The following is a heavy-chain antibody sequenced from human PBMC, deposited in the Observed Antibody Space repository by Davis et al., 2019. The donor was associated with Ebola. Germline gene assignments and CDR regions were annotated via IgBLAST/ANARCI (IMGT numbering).Heavy chain of an antibody. D-gene: IGHD2-2*01. V-gene: IGHV4-31*03. CDR1: GGSISSGGYY. CDR3: ARVSVVVPAALYYYYYYMDV. Sequence: LRLSCTVSGGSISSGGYYWSWIRQHPGKGLEWIGYIYYSGSTYYNPSLKSRVTISVDTSKNQFSLKLSSVTAADTAVYYCARVSVVVPAALYYYYYYMDVWGKGTTVTVSS. CDR2: IYYSGST. J-gene: IGHJ6*03.